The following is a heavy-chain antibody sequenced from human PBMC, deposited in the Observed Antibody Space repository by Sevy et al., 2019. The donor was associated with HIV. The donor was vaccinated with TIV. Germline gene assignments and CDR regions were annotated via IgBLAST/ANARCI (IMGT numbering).Heavy chain of an antibody. CDR1: GYTFTSYA. V-gene: IGHV7-4-1*02. J-gene: IGHJ6*02. CDR3: ARSERYDSSGYWYYYYYGMDV. CDR2: INTNTGNP. D-gene: IGHD3-22*01. Sequence: ASVKVSCKASGYTFTSYAMNWVRQAPGQGLEWMGWINTNTGNPTYAQGFTGRFVFSLDTSVSTAYLQISSLKAEDTAVYYCARSERYDSSGYWYYYYYGMDVWGQGTTVTVSS.